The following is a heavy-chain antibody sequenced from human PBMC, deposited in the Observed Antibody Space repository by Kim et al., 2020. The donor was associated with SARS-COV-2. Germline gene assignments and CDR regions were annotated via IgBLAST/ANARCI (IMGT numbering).Heavy chain of an antibody. V-gene: IGHV1-2*06. CDR1: GYTFTGYY. Sequence: ASVKVSCKASGYTFTGYYMHWVRQAPGQGLEWMGRINPNSGGTNYAQKFQGRVTMTRDTSISTAYMELSRLRSDDTAVYYCARDKGTGTTWYSVFDYWGQGTLVTVSS. J-gene: IGHJ4*02. CDR3: ARDKGTGTTWYSVFDY. CDR2: INPNSGGT. D-gene: IGHD1-7*01.